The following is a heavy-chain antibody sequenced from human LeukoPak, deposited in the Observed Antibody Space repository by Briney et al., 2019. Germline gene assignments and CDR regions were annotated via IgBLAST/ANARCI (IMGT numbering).Heavy chain of an antibody. CDR2: ISAYNGIT. CDR1: GYTFTSYG. D-gene: IGHD4-17*01. V-gene: IGHV1-18*01. J-gene: IGHJ6*02. CDR3: ARGPVMTTVTTHAMTQPHYYYYGMDV. Sequence: ASVKVSCTASGYTFTSYGISWVRQAPGQGLEWMGWISAYNGITNYAQKLQGRVTMTTDTSTSTAYMELRSLRSDDTAVYYCARGPVMTTVTTHAMTQPHYYYYGMDVWGQGTTVTVSS.